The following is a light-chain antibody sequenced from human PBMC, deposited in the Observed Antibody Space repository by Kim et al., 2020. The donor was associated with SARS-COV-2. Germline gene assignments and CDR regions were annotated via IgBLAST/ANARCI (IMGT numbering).Light chain of an antibody. J-gene: IGLJ2*01. CDR1: SLRSYY. CDR2: GKN. Sequence: SVLTQDPAVSVALGQTVRITCQGDSLRSYYATWYQQKPGQAPILVIYGKNNRPSGIPDRFSGSSSGNTASLTITGTQAGDEADYYCNSRDSNDNVVFGGG. V-gene: IGLV3-19*01. CDR3: NSRDSNDNVV.